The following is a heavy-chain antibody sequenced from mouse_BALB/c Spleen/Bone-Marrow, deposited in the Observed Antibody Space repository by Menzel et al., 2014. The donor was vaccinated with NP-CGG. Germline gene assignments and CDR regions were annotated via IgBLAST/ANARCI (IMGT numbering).Heavy chain of an antibody. Sequence: VKLVESGPGLVAPSQSLSITCTVSGFSLPRFGVHWVRQPPGKGLEWLGIIWAGGTTNYNSALMSRLSISKDNSKSQVFLKMNSLQTDDTAMYYCARGDYDYAMDYWGQGTSVPVSS. CDR3: ARGDYDYAMDY. V-gene: IGHV2-9*02. J-gene: IGHJ4*01. CDR2: IWAGGTT. D-gene: IGHD2-4*01. CDR1: GFSLPRFG.